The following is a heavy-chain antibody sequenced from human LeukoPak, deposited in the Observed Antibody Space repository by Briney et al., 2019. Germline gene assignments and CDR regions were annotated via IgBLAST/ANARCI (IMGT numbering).Heavy chain of an antibody. V-gene: IGHV3-74*01. CDR3: VRLLDRDF. CDR2: INHDGSIT. J-gene: IGHJ4*02. Sequence: GGSLRLSCAASGFRLSNHWMHWVRQAPGTGLVWVSRINHDGSITDYADSLKGRFTISRDNAKNTVYPQMGSLRVEDTAVYYCVRLLDRDFWGRGTLVTVSS. CDR1: GFRLSNHW.